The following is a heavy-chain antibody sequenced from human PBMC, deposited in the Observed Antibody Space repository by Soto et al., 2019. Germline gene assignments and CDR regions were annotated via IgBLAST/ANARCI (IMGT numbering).Heavy chain of an antibody. Sequence: SETLSLTCAVSGGSISSSNWWSWVRQPPGKWLEWIGEIYHSGSTNYNPSLKSRVTISVDKSKNQFSLKLSSVTAADTAVYYCARVDRELGHYWYFDLWGRGTLVTVSS. D-gene: IGHD6-13*01. CDR2: IYHSGST. V-gene: IGHV4-4*02. CDR3: ARVDRELGHYWYFDL. J-gene: IGHJ2*01. CDR1: GGSISSSNW.